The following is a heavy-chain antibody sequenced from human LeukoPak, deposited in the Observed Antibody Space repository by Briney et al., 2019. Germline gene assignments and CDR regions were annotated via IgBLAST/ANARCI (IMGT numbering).Heavy chain of an antibody. Sequence: PGGSLRLSCTVSGFTVSSNSMSWVRQAPGKGLEWVSFIYSDNTHYSDSVKGRFTISRDNAENSLYLQMNSLRAEDTAVYYCARIIGAFGTYRYDSWGQGTLVSVSS. V-gene: IGHV3-53*01. CDR2: IYSDNT. CDR3: ARIIGAFGTYRYDS. J-gene: IGHJ4*02. D-gene: IGHD3-16*02. CDR1: GFTVSSNS.